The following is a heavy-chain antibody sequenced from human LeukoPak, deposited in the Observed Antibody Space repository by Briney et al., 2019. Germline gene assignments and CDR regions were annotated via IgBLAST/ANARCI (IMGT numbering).Heavy chain of an antibody. J-gene: IGHJ4*02. V-gene: IGHV3-15*01. CDR2: IKSEADGGAA. CDR1: GFTFSDAW. Sequence: GGSLRLSCAVSGFTFSDAWTIWVRQAPGKGLEWVGRIKSEADGGAAEYAAPMKGRFTISRDDSKNTLYLQMNSLKTDDTAVYYCATDLRWELQFDYWGQGTLVTVSS. CDR3: ATDLRWELQFDY. D-gene: IGHD1-26*01.